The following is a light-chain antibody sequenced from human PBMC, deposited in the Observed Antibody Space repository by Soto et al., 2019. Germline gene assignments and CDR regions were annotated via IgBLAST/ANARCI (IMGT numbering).Light chain of an antibody. J-gene: IGKJ1*01. CDR2: AAS. Sequence: DIQMTQTPSSLSASVGDRVTITCRASQIISTYLNWYQQRAGLAPRLLIYAASSLQSGVPPRFSGSGSGTDFTLTIISLQPEDFATYYCQQSYSTPAWTFGQGTKVDIK. CDR3: QQSYSTPAWT. V-gene: IGKV1-39*01. CDR1: QIISTY.